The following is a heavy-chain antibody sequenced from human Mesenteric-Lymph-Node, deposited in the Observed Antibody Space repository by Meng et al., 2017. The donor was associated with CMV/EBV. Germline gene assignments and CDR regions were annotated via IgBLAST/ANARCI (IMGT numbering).Heavy chain of an antibody. CDR1: SFSDYF. CDR3: ARGPPKKYDILTGYYYFDY. J-gene: IGHJ4*02. Sequence: SFSDYFWSWIRQPPGKGLEWTGEIDHSGRTNYNPSLKSRVTMSVDTSKNQFSLKLSSVTAADTAVYYCARGPPKKYDILTGYYYFDYWSQGTLVTVSS. D-gene: IGHD3-9*01. CDR2: IDHSGRT. V-gene: IGHV4-34*01.